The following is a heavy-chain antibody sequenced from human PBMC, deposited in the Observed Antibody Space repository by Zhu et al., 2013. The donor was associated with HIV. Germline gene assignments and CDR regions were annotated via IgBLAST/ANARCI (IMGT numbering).Heavy chain of an antibody. CDR2: INTGNGNT. D-gene: IGHD6-13*01. J-gene: IGHJ6*02. Sequence: QVHLVQSGAEVKKPGASLRVSCKASGYTFSSHTLHWVRQAPGQSLEWMGWINTGNGNTKYSQRFQGRVTITRDTSTSTAYMELNSLRSEDTAVYYCATSRPQQLVFGPFKGMNVWGQGTTVTVSS. V-gene: IGHV1-3*04. CDR3: ATSRPQQLVFGPFKGMNV. CDR1: GYTFSSHT.